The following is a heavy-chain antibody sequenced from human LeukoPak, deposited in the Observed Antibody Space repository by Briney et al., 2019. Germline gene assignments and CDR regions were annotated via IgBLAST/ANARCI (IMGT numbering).Heavy chain of an antibody. CDR3: ARVSPPEYSSSESNTQQLVVDP. CDR2: ISGSGGST. CDR1: GFTFSSYA. Sequence: GGSLRLSCAASGFTFSSYAMSWVRQAPGKGLEWVSAISGSGGSTYYADSVKGRFTISRDNSKNTLYLQMNSLRSDDTAVYYCARVSPPEYSSSESNTQQLVVDPWGQGTLVTVSS. V-gene: IGHV3-23*01. J-gene: IGHJ5*02. D-gene: IGHD6-6*01.